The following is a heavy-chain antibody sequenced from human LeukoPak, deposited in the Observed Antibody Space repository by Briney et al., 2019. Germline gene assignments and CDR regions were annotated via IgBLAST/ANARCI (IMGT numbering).Heavy chain of an antibody. CDR2: ISGSGGST. V-gene: IGHV3-23*01. D-gene: IGHD3-3*01. CDR1: GFTFSSYA. Sequence: RGSLRLSCAASGFTFSSYAMSWVRQAPGKGLEWVSAISGSGGSTYYADSVKGRFTISRDNSKNTLYLQMNSLRAEDTAVYYCAKGPRGGYDFWSSPYYYYMDVWGKGTTVTVSS. J-gene: IGHJ6*03. CDR3: AKGPRGGYDFWSSPYYYYMDV.